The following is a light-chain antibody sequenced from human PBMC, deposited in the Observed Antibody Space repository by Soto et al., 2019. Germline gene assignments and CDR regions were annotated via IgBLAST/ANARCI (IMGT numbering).Light chain of an antibody. CDR1: QSVSSRY. V-gene: IGKV3-11*01. CDR2: DAS. CDR3: QQRSNWPPIT. J-gene: IGKJ5*01. Sequence: EIVLTQSPATLSLSPGERATVSCGSSQSVSSRYLAWYQQKPGQAPRPIIYDASNRATGIPARFSGSGSGTDLTLTISSLEPEDFAVYYCQQRSNWPPITFGQGTRLEIK.